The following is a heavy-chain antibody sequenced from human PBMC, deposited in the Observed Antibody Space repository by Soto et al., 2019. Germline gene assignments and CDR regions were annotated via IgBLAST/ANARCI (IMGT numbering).Heavy chain of an antibody. CDR3: ARENYDYIWGSYRWAAFDI. V-gene: IGHV3-7*01. J-gene: IGHJ3*02. CDR1: GFTFSSYW. Sequence: GGSLRLSCAASGFTFSSYWMSWVRQAPGKGLEWVANIKQDGSEKYYVDSVKGRFTISRDNAKNSLYLQMNSLRAEDTAVYYCARENYDYIWGSYRWAAFDIWGQGTMVTVSS. D-gene: IGHD3-16*02. CDR2: IKQDGSEK.